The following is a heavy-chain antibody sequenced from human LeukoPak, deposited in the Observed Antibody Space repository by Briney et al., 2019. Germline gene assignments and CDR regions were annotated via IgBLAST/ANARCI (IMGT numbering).Heavy chain of an antibody. D-gene: IGHD6-13*01. CDR1: GGTFSSYA. V-gene: IGHV1-69*13. CDR2: IIPIFGTA. Sequence: GASVKVSCTASGGTFSSYAISWVRQAPGQGLEWMGGIIPIFGTANYAQKFQGRVTITADESTSTAYMELSSLRSEDTAVYYCARGYSSSWSQLLFDYWGQGTLVTVSS. J-gene: IGHJ4*02. CDR3: ARGYSSSWSQLLFDY.